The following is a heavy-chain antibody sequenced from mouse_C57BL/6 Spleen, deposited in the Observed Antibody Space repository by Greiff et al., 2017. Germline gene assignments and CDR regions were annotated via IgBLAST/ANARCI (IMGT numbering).Heavy chain of an antibody. CDR2: IDPENGDT. V-gene: IGHV14-4*01. CDR3: TTGLGRTFAY. D-gene: IGHD3-3*01. CDR1: GFNIKDDY. Sequence: EVQLQQSGAELVRPGASVKLSCTASGFNIKDDYMHWVKQRPEQGLEWIGWIDPENGDTEYASKFQGKATITADTSSSTAYLQLSSLTSEDTAVYYCTTGLGRTFAYWGQGTLVTVST. J-gene: IGHJ3*01.